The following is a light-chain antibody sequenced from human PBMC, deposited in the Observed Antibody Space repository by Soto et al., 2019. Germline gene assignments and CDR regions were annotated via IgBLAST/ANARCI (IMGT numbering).Light chain of an antibody. J-gene: IGLJ3*02. CDR2: STI. V-gene: IGLV7-43*01. Sequence: QAVVTQEPSLTVSPGGTVTLTCASSTGAVTSAYYPNWFQQKPGQTPRALIYSTINKPSWTPARFSGSLLGGKAALTLSGVEPEDEAEYYCMLWYGDAGVFGGGTKLTVL. CDR1: TGAVTSAYY. CDR3: MLWYGDAGV.